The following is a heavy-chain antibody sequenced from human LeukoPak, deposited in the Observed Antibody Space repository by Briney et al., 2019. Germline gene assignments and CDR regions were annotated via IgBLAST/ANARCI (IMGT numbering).Heavy chain of an antibody. CDR2: IDNSGNT. D-gene: IGHD6-19*01. V-gene: IGHV4-59*01. CDR1: GGSISRYY. CDR3: AREIAVTGRNCNWFDP. J-gene: IGHJ5*02. Sequence: PSETLSLTCTVSGGSISRYYWSWIRQPPGRRLEWIGHIDNSGNTNYNPSLRSRVTISVETSQNRFSLRLTSVTAADTAVYYCAREIAVTGRNCNWFDPWGQGTLVTVSS.